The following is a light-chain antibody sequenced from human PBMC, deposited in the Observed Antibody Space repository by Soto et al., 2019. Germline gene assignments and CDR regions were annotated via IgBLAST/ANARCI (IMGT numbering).Light chain of an antibody. CDR3: AAWDDSLNGDV. CDR2: SNN. J-gene: IGLJ1*01. Sequence: QSVLTQPPSASGTPGQRVTISCSGSRSNIGSNTVNWYRQLPGTAPKLLIYSNNQRPSGVPDRFSGSKSGTSASLAISGLQSEDEADYYCAAWDDSLNGDVFGTGTKVTVL. CDR1: RSNIGSNT. V-gene: IGLV1-44*01.